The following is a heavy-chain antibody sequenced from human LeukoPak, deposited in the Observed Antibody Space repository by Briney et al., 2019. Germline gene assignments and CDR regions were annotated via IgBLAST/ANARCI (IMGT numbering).Heavy chain of an antibody. J-gene: IGHJ4*02. CDR3: ARAILGYCSGGSCYSPDY. D-gene: IGHD2-15*01. CDR2: INSDGSST. V-gene: IGHV3-74*01. Sequence: GGSLRLSCAASGFTFSSYWMHWVRQAPGKGLVWVSRINSDGSSTSYADSVKGRFTISRDNAKNTLYLQMNSLRAEDTALYYCARAILGYCSGGSCYSPDYWGQGTLVTVSS. CDR1: GFTFSSYW.